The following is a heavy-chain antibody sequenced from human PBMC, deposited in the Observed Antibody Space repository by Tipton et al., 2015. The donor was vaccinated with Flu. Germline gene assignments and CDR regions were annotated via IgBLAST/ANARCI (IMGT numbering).Heavy chain of an antibody. CDR3: ARDHPPSITVLGEITDYFGMAV. J-gene: IGHJ6*02. V-gene: IGHV3-11*01. D-gene: IGHD3-3*01. CDR2: ISSSSSTI. CDR1: GFTFSDYY. Sequence: SLRLSCAAPGFTFSDYYMSWIRQLPGKGLEWVSHISSSSSTINYADSVKGRFTISRDNAKNSLYLQMNSLRAEDTAVYYCARDHPPSITVLGEITDYFGMAVWGQGTTVTVSS.